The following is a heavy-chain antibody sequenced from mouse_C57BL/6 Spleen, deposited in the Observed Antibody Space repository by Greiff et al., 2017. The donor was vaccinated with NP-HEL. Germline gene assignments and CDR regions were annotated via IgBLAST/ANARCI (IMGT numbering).Heavy chain of an antibody. D-gene: IGHD1-1*01. J-gene: IGHJ2*01. V-gene: IGHV1-59*01. Sequence: QVQLQQPGAELVRPGTSVKLSCKASGYTFTSYWMHWVKQRPGQGLEWIGVIDPSDSYTNYNQKFKGKATLTVDTSSSTAYMQLSSLTSDDSAVYYCARGTTVFFDYWGQGTTLTVSS. CDR2: IDPSDSYT. CDR1: GYTFTSYW. CDR3: ARGTTVFFDY.